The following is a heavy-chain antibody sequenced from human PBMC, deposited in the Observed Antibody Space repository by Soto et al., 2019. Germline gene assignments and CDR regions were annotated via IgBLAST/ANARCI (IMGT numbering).Heavy chain of an antibody. Sequence: LRLSCAASGFPFSKDWMSWVRQAPGKGLEWVANIKDDGGQQYYVDSVKGRFTISRDNAENSLYLHMSSLRVEDPAVYYCGNTPRRGWFDSWGQGTVVTVSS. J-gene: IGHJ5*02. V-gene: IGHV3-7*03. CDR1: GFPFSKDW. CDR3: GNTPRRGWFDS. CDR2: IKDDGGQQ.